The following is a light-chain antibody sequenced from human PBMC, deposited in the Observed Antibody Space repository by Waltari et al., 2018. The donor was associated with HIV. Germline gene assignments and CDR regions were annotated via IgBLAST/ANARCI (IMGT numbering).Light chain of an antibody. CDR1: NSNIGSNI. CDR3: ASWDDSLNGYV. J-gene: IGLJ1*01. CDR2: SNS. V-gene: IGLV1-44*01. Sequence: VLTQPPSASGTPGQRVTISCSGSNSNIGSNIINWYQQLPGTAPKLLIDSNSQRPSGVPDRFSGSKSGTSASLAISGLQSEDEADYYCASWDDSLNGYVFGTGTKVTVL.